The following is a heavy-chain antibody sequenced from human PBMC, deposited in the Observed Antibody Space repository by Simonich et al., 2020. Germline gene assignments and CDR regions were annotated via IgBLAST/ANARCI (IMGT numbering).Heavy chain of an antibody. Sequence: EVQLVESGGGLVQPGGSLRLSCAASGFTFSSYDMHWVRQATEKGWEWVSAIGTAGNTSYPGSVKGRFTISRENAKNSLYRQMNSLRAGDTAVYYCARGGYSGSYNWFDPWGQGTLVTVSS. J-gene: IGHJ5*02. D-gene: IGHD1-26*01. CDR1: GFTFSSYD. V-gene: IGHV3-13*01. CDR2: IGTAGNT. CDR3: ARGGYSGSYNWFDP.